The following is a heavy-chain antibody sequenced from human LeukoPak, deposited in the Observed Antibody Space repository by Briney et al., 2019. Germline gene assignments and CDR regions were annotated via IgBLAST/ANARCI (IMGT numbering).Heavy chain of an antibody. CDR2: ISYDGSNK. CDR3: ARIVVVAATGFDYFDY. Sequence: AGGSLRLSCAASGFTFSSYAMHWVRQAPGKGLEWVAVISYDGSNKYYADSVKGRFTISRDNSKNTLYLQMNSLRAEDTAVYYCARIVVVAATGFDYFDYWGQGTLVTVSS. J-gene: IGHJ4*02. CDR1: GFTFSSYA. D-gene: IGHD2-15*01. V-gene: IGHV3-30*04.